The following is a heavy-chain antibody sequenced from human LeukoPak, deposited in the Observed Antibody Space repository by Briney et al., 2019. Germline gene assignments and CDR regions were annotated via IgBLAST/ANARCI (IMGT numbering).Heavy chain of an antibody. CDR3: ARDRVVVTAGPYFDY. J-gene: IGHJ4*02. CDR2: ISAYTGNT. CDR1: GYSFTSYG. V-gene: IGHV1-18*01. D-gene: IGHD2-21*02. Sequence: ASVKVSCKASGYSFTSYGITWVRQAPGQGLEWMGWISAYTGNTNYAQKFQGGVTTTTDTSTSTAYMELRSLRSDDTAVYYCARDRVVVTAGPYFDYWGQGTLVTVSS.